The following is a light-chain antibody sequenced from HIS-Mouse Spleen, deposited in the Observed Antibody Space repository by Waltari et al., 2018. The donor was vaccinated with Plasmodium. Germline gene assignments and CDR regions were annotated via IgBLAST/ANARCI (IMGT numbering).Light chain of an antibody. CDR2: KDR. Sequence: SYELTQPSSASVSPGQTARITCSGDVLAKKSARWFQQKPGQAPVLVIYKDRERPSGIPERFSGSSSGTTVTLTISGAQVEDEADYYCYSAADNNLVFGGGTKLTVL. CDR1: VLAKKS. CDR3: YSAADNNLV. V-gene: IGLV3-27*01. J-gene: IGLJ3*02.